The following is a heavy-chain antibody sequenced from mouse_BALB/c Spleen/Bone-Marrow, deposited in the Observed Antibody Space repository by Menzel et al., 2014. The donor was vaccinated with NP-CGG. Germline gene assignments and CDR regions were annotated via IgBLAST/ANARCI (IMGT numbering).Heavy chain of an antibody. CDR3: ANYYGSTWFAY. V-gene: IGHV5-4*02. CDR2: ISDGGSYT. Sequence: EVKLVESGGGLVKPGGSLKLSCAASGFTFSDYYMYWVRQTPEKGLEWVATISDGGSYTYYPDSVKGRLTISRDNAKNNLYLQMSSLKSEDTAMYYCANYYGSTWFAYWGQGTLVTVSA. CDR1: GFTFSDYY. J-gene: IGHJ3*01. D-gene: IGHD1-1*01.